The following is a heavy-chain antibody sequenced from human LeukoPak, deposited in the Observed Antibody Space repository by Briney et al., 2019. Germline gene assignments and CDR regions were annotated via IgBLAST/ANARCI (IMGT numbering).Heavy chain of an antibody. CDR3: ARVGKQVAADY. D-gene: IGHD2-15*01. CDR2: IKQDGSEK. CDR1: GFTFSSYW. Sequence: GGSLRLSCAASGFTFSSYWMSWVRQAPGKGLEWVANIKQDGSEKYYVDSVKGRFTISRDNAKNSLYLQMNSLRAEDTTVYYCARVGKQVAADYWGQGTLVTVSS. J-gene: IGHJ4*02. V-gene: IGHV3-7*03.